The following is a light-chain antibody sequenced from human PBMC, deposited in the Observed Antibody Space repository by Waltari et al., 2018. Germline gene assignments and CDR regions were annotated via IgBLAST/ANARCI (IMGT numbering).Light chain of an antibody. J-gene: IGLJ1*01. V-gene: IGLV2-8*01. CDR1: TSDVGAYTY. Sequence: QSVLTQPPSATGSPGQSVPISCPGTTSDVGAYTYFSWYQQHPGKVPKLLMYEVTKRPSGVPDRFSGSKSGNTASLTVSGLQADDEADYYCSSYAHNNHFVFGTGTKVTVL. CDR2: EVT. CDR3: SSYAHNNHFV.